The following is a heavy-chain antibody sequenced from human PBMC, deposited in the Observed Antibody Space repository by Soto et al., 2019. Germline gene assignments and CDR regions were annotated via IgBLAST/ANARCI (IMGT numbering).Heavy chain of an antibody. Sequence: PVGSLRLSCAASGFAFSSYAMSWVRQAPGKGLEWVSAISGSGGSTYYADSVKGRFTISRDNSKNTLYLQMNSLRAEDTAVYYCARNGSVGFREIFDYWGQGTLVTVSS. J-gene: IGHJ4*02. CDR2: ISGSGGST. V-gene: IGHV3-23*01. D-gene: IGHD3-10*01. CDR3: ARNGSVGFREIFDY. CDR1: GFAFSSYA.